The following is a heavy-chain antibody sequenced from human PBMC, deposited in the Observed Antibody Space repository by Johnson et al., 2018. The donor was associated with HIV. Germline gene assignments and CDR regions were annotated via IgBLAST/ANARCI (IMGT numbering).Heavy chain of an antibody. Sequence: VQVVESGGGLVQPGGSLRLSCVASGFSFSSYAMNWVRQAPGKGLEWVSGISGGGGRTYYADSVKGRFTVSRDNSKNTLFLQVNSLRAEDTAVYFCAKLNLVYPGYSSGYDLWGQGTMVTVSS. CDR1: GFSFSSYA. CDR3: AKLNLVYPGYSSGYDL. J-gene: IGHJ3*01. CDR2: ISGGGGRT. D-gene: IGHD3-22*01. V-gene: IGHV3-23*04.